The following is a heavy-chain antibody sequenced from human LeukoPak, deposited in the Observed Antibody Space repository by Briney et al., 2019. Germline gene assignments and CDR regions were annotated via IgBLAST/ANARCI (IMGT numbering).Heavy chain of an antibody. CDR3: ARERERPNWNHRRSNWFDP. V-gene: IGHV1-8*01. CDR2: MNPNSGNT. J-gene: IGHJ5*02. Sequence: GASVKVSCKASGYTFTSYDIKWVRQATGQGLEWMGWMNPNSGNTGYAQKFQGRVTMTRDTSISTAYMELSRLRSDDTAVYYCARERERPNWNHRRSNWFDPWGQGTLVTVSS. D-gene: IGHD1-20*01. CDR1: GYTFTSYD.